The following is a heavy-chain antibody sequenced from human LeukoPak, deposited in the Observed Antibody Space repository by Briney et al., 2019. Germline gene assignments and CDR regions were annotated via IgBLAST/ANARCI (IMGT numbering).Heavy chain of an antibody. CDR3: ARGPLIYGSGSYYDY. CDR2: MNPNSGDT. V-gene: IGHV1-8*03. J-gene: IGHJ4*02. CDR1: GYTFSRHD. D-gene: IGHD3-10*01. Sequence: ASVKVSCKASGYTFSRHDISWVRQAAGQGLEWMGWMNPNSGDTGYAQKFQGRVTITRNTSITTAYMELTGLRSEDTGVYYCARGPLIYGSGSYYDYWGQGTLVTVSS.